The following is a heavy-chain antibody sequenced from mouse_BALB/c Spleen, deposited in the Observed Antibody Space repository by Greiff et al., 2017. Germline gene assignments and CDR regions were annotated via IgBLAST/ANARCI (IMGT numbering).Heavy chain of an antibody. CDR2: ISSGGGNT. J-gene: IGHJ4*01. CDR3: ARSNWDGMDY. D-gene: IGHD4-1*01. CDR1: GFTFSSYT. V-gene: IGHV5-9*03. Sequence: DVHLVESGGGLVKPGGSLKLSCAASGFTFSSYTMSWVRQTPEKRLEWVATISSGGGNTYYPDSVKGRFTISRDNAKNNLYLQMSSLRSEDTALYYCARSNWDGMDYWGQGTSVTVSS.